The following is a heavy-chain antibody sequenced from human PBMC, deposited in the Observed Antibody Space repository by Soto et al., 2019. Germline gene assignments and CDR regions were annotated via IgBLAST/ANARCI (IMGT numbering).Heavy chain of an antibody. Sequence: GGSLRLSCAASGFTFSTYSMNWVRQAPGKGLEWVSYISIGSSTIYYADSVKGRFTISRDNATNSLYLQMDSLRAEDTAVYYATRSAYMDVWGKGTTVTVSS. CDR3: TRSAYMDV. CDR1: GFTFSTYS. V-gene: IGHV3-48*01. CDR2: ISIGSSTI. J-gene: IGHJ6*03. D-gene: IGHD2-2*01.